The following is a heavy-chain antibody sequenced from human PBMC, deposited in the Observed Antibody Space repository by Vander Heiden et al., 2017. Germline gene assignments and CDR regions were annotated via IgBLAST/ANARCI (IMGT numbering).Heavy chain of an antibody. V-gene: IGHV4-39*01. CDR1: GDSISSGTHY. CDR3: ARKRYSSGWDFDY. CDR2: IYYSGRT. Sequence: QLQLQESGPGLVKPSETLSLTCTVSGDSISSGTHYWGWVRQPPGKGLEWIGTIYYSGRTFDKPSLRSRATISVDTSKNQFSLKLNSVTAADTAVYYCARKRYSSGWDFDYWGQGVLVTVSS. J-gene: IGHJ4*02. D-gene: IGHD6-19*01.